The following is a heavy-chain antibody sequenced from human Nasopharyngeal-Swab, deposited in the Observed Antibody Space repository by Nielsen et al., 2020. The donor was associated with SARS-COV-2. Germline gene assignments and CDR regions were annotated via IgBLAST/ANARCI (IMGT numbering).Heavy chain of an antibody. V-gene: IGHV3-15*01. D-gene: IGHD3-22*01. J-gene: IGHJ4*02. CDR3: TALRSYYYDSTDPSGY. CDR2: IKSKTDGGTT. Sequence: VRQAPGKGLEWVGRIKSKTDGGTTDYAAPVKGRFTTSRDDSKNTLYLQMNSLKTEDTAVYYCTALRSYYYDSTDPSGYWGQGTLVTVSS.